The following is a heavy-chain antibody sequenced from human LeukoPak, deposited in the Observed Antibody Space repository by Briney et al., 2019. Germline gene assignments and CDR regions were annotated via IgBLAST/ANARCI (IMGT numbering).Heavy chain of an antibody. V-gene: IGHV4-59*12. J-gene: IGHJ4*02. CDR3: ARGRVEADILTGYRYYFDY. CDR2: IYYTGST. CDR1: GFTFSNAW. D-gene: IGHD3-9*01. Sequence: PGGSLRLSCAASGFTFSNAWMNWIRQAPGKGLEWIGYIYYTGSTNYNPSLESRVTMSVDTSKNQFSLKLSSVTAADTAVYYCARGRVEADILTGYRYYFDYWGQGTLVTVSS.